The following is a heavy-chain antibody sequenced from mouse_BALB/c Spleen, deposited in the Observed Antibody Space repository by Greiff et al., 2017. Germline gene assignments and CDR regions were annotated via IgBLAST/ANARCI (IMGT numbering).Heavy chain of an antibody. D-gene: IGHD2-14*01. J-gene: IGHJ3*01. V-gene: IGHV5-9-4*01. CDR1: GFTFSSYA. CDR3: ARPAYYRYDGFAY. CDR2: ISSGGSYT. Sequence: EVQVVESGGGLVKPGGSLKLSCAASGFTFSSYAMSWVRQSPEKRLEWVAEISSGGSYTYYPDTVTGRFTISRDNAKNTLYLEMSSLRSEDTAMYYCARPAYYRYDGFAYWGQGTLVTVSA.